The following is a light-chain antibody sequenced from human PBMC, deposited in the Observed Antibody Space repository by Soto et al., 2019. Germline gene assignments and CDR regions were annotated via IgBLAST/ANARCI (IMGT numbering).Light chain of an antibody. CDR3: QTWGTDIVI. V-gene: IGLV4-69*01. CDR2: LNSDGSH. CDR1: SGHSRYA. Sequence: QSVLTQSPSASASLGASVKLTCTLSSGHSRYAIAWLQQQPEKGPRYLMKLNSDGSHSKGDGIPDRFSGSSSGAERYLTISSLQSEDEADYYCQTWGTDIVIFGGGTQLTVL. J-gene: IGLJ2*01.